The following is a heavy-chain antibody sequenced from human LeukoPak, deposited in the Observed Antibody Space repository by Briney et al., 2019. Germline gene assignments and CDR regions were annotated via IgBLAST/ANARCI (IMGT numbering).Heavy chain of an antibody. D-gene: IGHD6-19*01. J-gene: IGHJ4*02. CDR1: GGTFSSYA. Sequence: ASVKVSCKASGGTFSSYAISWVRQAPGQGLEWMGGIIPIFGTANYAQKFQGRVTITTDESTSTAYMELSSLRSEDTAVYYCASTKFTYSSGNHEMERGFDYWGQGTLVTVSS. CDR3: ASTKFTYSSGNHEMERGFDY. V-gene: IGHV1-69*05. CDR2: IIPIFGTA.